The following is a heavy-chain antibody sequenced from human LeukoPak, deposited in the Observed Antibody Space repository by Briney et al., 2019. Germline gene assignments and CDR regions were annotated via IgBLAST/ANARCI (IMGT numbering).Heavy chain of an antibody. Sequence: GGSLRLSCAASGFSFSSTLLTWVRQAPGKGLEWLANIKEDGSVKNYVDSVKGRFIISRDNARNSLYLQMNRLRAEDTAVYYCAKQWPYYDWGHGTLVTVSS. J-gene: IGHJ4*01. D-gene: IGHD6-19*01. CDR3: AKQWPYYD. CDR2: IKEDGSVK. V-gene: IGHV3-7*01. CDR1: GFSFSSTL.